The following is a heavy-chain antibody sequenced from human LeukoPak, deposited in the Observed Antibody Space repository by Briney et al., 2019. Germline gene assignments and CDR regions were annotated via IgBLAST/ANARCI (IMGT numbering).Heavy chain of an antibody. CDR2: IYSGGST. CDR3: ARDRGVTTSAYYYMDV. J-gene: IGHJ6*03. Sequence: GGSLRLSCAASGFTVSSNYMSWVRQAPGKGLEWVSVIYSGGSTYYADSVKGRFTISRDNSKNTLYLQMNSLRAEDTAVYYCARDRGVTTSAYYYMDVWGKGTTVTVSS. CDR1: GFTVSSNY. V-gene: IGHV3-66*02. D-gene: IGHD3-10*01.